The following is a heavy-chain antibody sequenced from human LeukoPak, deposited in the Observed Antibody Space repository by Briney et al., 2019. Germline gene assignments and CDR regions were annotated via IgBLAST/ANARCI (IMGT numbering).Heavy chain of an antibody. CDR3: AKVGQYCSSTSCYPLGMDV. CDR1: GFTFSSCA. J-gene: IGHJ6*02. V-gene: IGHV3-23*01. CDR2: ISGSGGST. D-gene: IGHD2-2*01. Sequence: PGGSLRLSCAASGFTFSSCAMSWVRQAPGKGLEWVSAISGSGGSTYYADSVKGRFTISRDNSKNTLYLQMNSLRAEDTAVYYCAKVGQYCSSTSCYPLGMDVWGQGTTVTVSS.